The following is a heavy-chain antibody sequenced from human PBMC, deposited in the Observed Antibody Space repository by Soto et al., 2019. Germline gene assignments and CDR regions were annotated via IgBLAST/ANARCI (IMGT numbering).Heavy chain of an antibody. Sequence: QVQLVESGGGVVQPGRSLRLSCAASGFTFSSYGMHWVRQAPGKGLEWVAVISYDGSNKYYADSVKGRFTISRDNSKKTLYLQMNSLRAEDTAVYYCAKPGIAAAGKGTAFDYWGQGTLVTVSS. CDR2: ISYDGSNK. CDR1: GFTFSSYG. V-gene: IGHV3-30*18. J-gene: IGHJ4*02. CDR3: AKPGIAAAGKGTAFDY. D-gene: IGHD6-13*01.